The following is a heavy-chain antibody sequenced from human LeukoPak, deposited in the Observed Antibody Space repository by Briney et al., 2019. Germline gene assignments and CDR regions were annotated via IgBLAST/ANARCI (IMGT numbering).Heavy chain of an antibody. CDR1: GFTFSTYV. Sequence: GGSLRLSCSVSGFTFSTYVMHWVRQAPGKGLEDVSAISSNGDNTYYADSVKGRFTISRDNSKNTLYLQMSSLRADDTAVYYCVRGTGYWGQGTLVTVSS. V-gene: IGHV3-64D*06. J-gene: IGHJ4*02. CDR2: ISSNGDNT. CDR3: VRGTGY.